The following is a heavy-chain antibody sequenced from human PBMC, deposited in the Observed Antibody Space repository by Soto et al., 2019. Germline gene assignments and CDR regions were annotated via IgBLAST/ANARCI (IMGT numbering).Heavy chain of an antibody. V-gene: IGHV3-33*01. Sequence: QVQLVESGGGVVQPGRSLRLSCAASGFTFSSYGMHWVRQAPGKGLEWVAVIWYDGSNKYYADSVKGRFTISRDNSKNTLYLQTNSLRAEDTAVYYCARDSGLIAADAGDTVDYWGQGSLVTVSS. CDR3: ARDSGLIAADAGDTVDY. CDR2: IWYDGSNK. CDR1: GFTFSSYG. J-gene: IGHJ4*02. D-gene: IGHD6-13*01.